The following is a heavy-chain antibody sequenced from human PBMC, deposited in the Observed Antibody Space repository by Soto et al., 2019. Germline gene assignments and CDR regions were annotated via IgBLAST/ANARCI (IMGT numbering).Heavy chain of an antibody. V-gene: IGHV4-59*01. J-gene: IGHJ4*02. D-gene: IGHD5-12*01. CDR2: IYYSGST. Sequence: SETLSLTCTVSGGSISSYYWSWIRQPPGKGLEWIGDIYYSGSTNYNPSLKSRVTISVDTSKNQFSLKLSSVTAADTAVYYCARGRVVGYDYDFDYWGQGTLVTVSS. CDR1: GGSISSYY. CDR3: ARGRVVGYDYDFDY.